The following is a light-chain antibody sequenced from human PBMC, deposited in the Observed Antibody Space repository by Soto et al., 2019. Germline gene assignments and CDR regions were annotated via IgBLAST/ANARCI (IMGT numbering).Light chain of an antibody. V-gene: IGLV2-14*01. J-gene: IGLJ1*01. CDR2: DVS. CDR1: NSEVGGYNY. Sequence: QSVLTQPASVSGSPGQSITISCTGTNSEVGGYNYVSWYQQHPGKAPKLMIYDVSNRPSGVSNRFSGSKSGNTASLTISGLQAEDEADYYCSSYTSSSTLVFGTGTKVTVL. CDR3: SSYTSSSTLV.